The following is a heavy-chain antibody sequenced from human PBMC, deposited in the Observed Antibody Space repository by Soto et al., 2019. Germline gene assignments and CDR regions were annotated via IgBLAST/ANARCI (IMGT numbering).Heavy chain of an antibody. J-gene: IGHJ4*02. CDR2: IYHSVST. CDR1: GGSISSGGYS. V-gene: IGHV4-30-2*01. CDR3: ARAPDY. Sequence: SETLSLTCTVSGGSISSGGYSWSWIRQPPGQGLEWIAYIYHSVSTYYNPSLKSRVTISVDRSKNQFSLKLSSVTAADTAVYYCARAPDYWGQGTLVTVSS.